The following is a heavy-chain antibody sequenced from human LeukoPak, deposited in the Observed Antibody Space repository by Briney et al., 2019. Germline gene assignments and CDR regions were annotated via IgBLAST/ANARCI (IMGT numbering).Heavy chain of an antibody. CDR2: ISYDGTDK. CDR1: GFSFSNYG. J-gene: IGHJ3*02. Sequence: GGSLRLSCAASGFSFSNYGMHWVRQAPGKRLEWLAGISYDGTDKYYADSVKGRFTISGDNSKSAVYLQMNSLRVEDTAVYYCAKEGVYGDYTLGAFHIWGQGTMIIVSS. CDR3: AKEGVYGDYTLGAFHI. D-gene: IGHD4-17*01. V-gene: IGHV3-30*18.